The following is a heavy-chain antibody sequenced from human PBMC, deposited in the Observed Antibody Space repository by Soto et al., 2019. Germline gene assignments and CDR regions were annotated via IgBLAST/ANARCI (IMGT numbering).Heavy chain of an antibody. D-gene: IGHD7-27*01. CDR3: ARDPKTSGGQHWAFNYFDS. V-gene: IGHV3-30-3*01. CDR1: GFSFSISP. Sequence: GGSLRLSCAASGFSFSISPMHWVRQAPGKGPEWVALISYDGTNKFYADSVKGRFTISRDNSESTLYLQVDSLRPEDAAVYYCARDPKTSGGQHWAFNYFDSWGQGTLVTVSS. J-gene: IGHJ4*02. CDR2: ISYDGTNK.